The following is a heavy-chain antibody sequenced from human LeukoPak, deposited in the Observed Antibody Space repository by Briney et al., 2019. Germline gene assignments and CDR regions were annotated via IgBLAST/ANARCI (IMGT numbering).Heavy chain of an antibody. V-gene: IGHV1-24*01. CDR3: ATGIAAAGTYYYYGMDV. D-gene: IGHD6-13*01. CDR2: FDPEDGET. Sequence: GASVKVSCKVSGYTLTELSMHWVRQAPGKGLEWMGGFDPEDGETIYAQKFQGRVTMTEDTSTDTAYMELSSLRSEDTAVYYCATGIAAAGTYYYYGMDVWGQGTTVTVSS. J-gene: IGHJ6*02. CDR1: GYTLTELS.